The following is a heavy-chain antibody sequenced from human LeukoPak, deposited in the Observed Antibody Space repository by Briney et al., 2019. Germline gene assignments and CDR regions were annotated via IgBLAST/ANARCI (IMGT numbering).Heavy chain of an antibody. V-gene: IGHV3-23*01. J-gene: IGHJ4*02. CDR3: AKAPPDYYYDSSGYYYHFFDY. Sequence: GGSLRLSCAASGFTFSSYWMSWVRQAPGKGLEWVSAIRGSGGSTYYADSVKGRFTISRDNSKNTLYLQMNSLRAEDTAVYYCAKAPPDYYYDSSGYYYHFFDYWGQGTLVTVSS. CDR1: GFTFSSYW. CDR2: IRGSGGST. D-gene: IGHD3-22*01.